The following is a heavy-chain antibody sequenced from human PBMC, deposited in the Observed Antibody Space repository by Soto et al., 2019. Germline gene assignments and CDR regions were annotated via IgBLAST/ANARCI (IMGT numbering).Heavy chain of an antibody. Sequence: QVQLVQSGAEVKKPGSSVKVSCKASGGTFSSYAISWVRQAPGQGLEWMGGSIPIFGTANYAQKFQGRVTITADESTSTAYMELSSLRSEDTAVYYCAREYYYGSGANYYYYYGMDVWGQGTTVTVSS. CDR3: AREYYYGSGANYYYYYGMDV. CDR2: SIPIFGTA. J-gene: IGHJ6*02. V-gene: IGHV1-69*01. D-gene: IGHD3-10*01. CDR1: GGTFSSYA.